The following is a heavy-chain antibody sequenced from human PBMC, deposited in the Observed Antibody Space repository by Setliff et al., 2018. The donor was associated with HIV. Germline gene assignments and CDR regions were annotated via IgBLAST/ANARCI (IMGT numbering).Heavy chain of an antibody. CDR2: ITNTGSST. D-gene: IGHD4-17*01. Sequence: GGSLRLSCAASGFTFSDYYLNWFRLAPGKGREWISHITNTGSSTNYADSVKGRFTISRDNAKYSLYLQMNTLRVEDTAVYYCMYGGRTATTHWGQGTLVTVSS. J-gene: IGHJ4*02. V-gene: IGHV3-11*04. CDR1: GFTFSDYY. CDR3: MYGGRTATTH.